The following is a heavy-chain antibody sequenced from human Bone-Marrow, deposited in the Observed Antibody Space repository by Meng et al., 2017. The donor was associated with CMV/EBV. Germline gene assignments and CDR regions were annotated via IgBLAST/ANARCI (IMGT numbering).Heavy chain of an antibody. CDR1: GESLSPYY. D-gene: IGHD2-21*02. J-gene: IGHJ4*02. Sequence: QVQQWGARLLNPSATLSLTLTVYGESLSPYYQAWLRQPPGNGLEWIGEINHSGSTNYNPSLMSRVTISVDTSKNQFSLKLNSVTAADSALYYCARGKYSGGYYPLDYWGQGTLVTVSS. CDR3: ARGKYSGGYYPLDY. CDR2: INHSGST. V-gene: IGHV4-34*01.